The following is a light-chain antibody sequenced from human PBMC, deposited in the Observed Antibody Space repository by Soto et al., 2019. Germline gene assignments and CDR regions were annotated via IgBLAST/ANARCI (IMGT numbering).Light chain of an antibody. CDR3: QQLGTSLWT. Sequence: EIVLTQSPGTLSLSPGERDTLSCRASQSVNSIYLAWYQQKPGQPPRLLIYGASNRATGVPDRFSGSESGTDFTLTISRLETEDFAVYYCQQLGTSLWTFGQGTKVEAK. J-gene: IGKJ1*01. CDR1: QSVNSIY. CDR2: GAS. V-gene: IGKV3-20*01.